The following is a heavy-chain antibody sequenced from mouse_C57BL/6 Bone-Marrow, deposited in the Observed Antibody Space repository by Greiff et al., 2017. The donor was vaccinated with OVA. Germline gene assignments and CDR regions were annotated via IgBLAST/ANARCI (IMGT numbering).Heavy chain of an antibody. CDR3: ARNLYDYDEYVDV. CDR1: GYTFTSYW. CDR2: IHPRSGST. Sequence: VQLQQPGAELVKPGASVKVSCKASGYTFTSYWMHWVKQRPGQGLEWIGMIHPRSGSTNYNEKFKSKATLTVDKSSSTAYMQLSSLTSEDSAVYYCARNLYDYDEYVDVWGTGTTVTVSS. V-gene: IGHV1-64*01. D-gene: IGHD2-4*01. J-gene: IGHJ1*03.